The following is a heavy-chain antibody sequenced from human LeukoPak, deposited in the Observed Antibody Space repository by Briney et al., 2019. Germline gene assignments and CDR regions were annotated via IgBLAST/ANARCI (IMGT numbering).Heavy chain of an antibody. J-gene: IGHJ3*02. CDR3: ARDFLAELDAFDI. Sequence: ASVKVSCKASGYTFTSYYMHWVRQAPGQGLEWMGIINPSGGSTSYAQKFQGRVTMTRDTSTSTDYMELSSLRSEDTAVYYCARDFLAELDAFDIWGQGTMVTVSS. V-gene: IGHV1-46*01. CDR2: INPSGGST. CDR1: GYTFTSYY. D-gene: IGHD2/OR15-2a*01.